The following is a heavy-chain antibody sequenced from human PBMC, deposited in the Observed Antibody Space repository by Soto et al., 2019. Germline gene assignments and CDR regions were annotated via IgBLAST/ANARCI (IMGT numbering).Heavy chain of an antibody. CDR3: ARGRDGDYYYYGMDV. J-gene: IGHJ6*02. V-gene: IGHV1-18*01. Sequence: ASVKVSCKASGYTFTSYGISWVRQAPGQGLEWMGWIIAYNGNTNYAQKFQGRVTMTTDTSTSTAYMELCSLRSEDTAVYYCARGRDGDYYYYGMDVWGQGTTVTVSS. CDR2: IIAYNGNT. CDR1: GYTFTSYG. D-gene: IGHD3-10*01.